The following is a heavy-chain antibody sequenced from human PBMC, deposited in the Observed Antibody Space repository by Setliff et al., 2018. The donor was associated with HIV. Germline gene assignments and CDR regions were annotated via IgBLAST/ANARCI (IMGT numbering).Heavy chain of an antibody. D-gene: IGHD3-22*01. CDR2: IKQDASEK. J-gene: IGHJ4*02. Sequence: QPGGSLRLSCVASGFSFGSYWMGWVRQAPGKGPEWVAHIKQDASEKYFVDSVKGRFTISRDNAKNSLYLQMDSLRAEDTAVYYCARDQYYYDTSGYYRGSAFDFWGQGTLVTVSS. CDR1: GFSFGSYW. CDR3: ARDQYYYDTSGYYRGSAFDF. V-gene: IGHV3-7*03.